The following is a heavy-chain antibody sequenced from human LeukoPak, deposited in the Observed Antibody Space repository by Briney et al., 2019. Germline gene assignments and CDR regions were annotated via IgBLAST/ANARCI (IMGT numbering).Heavy chain of an antibody. V-gene: IGHV4-30-4*08. Sequence: SQTLSLTCTVSGGSISSGDYYWSWIRQPPGKGLEWIGYIYYSGSTNYNPSLKSRVTISVDTSKNQFSLKLSSVTAADTAVYYCARQRHQSSGDPSWFDPWGQGTLVTVSS. D-gene: IGHD6-19*01. J-gene: IGHJ5*02. CDR1: GGSISSGDYY. CDR3: ARQRHQSSGDPSWFDP. CDR2: IYYSGST.